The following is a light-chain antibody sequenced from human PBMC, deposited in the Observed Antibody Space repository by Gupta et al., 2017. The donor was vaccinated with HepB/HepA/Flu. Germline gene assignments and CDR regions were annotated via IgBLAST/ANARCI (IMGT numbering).Light chain of an antibody. CDR2: WAS. J-gene: IGKJ1*01. CDR1: QNVLYSSNSKNY. CDR3: QQEYSNLWT. Sequence: DIVMTQSPDSLAVSLGERATINCKSSQNVLYSSNSKNYLAWFQQKPGQPPKLLIYWASTRETGVPDRFSGSGSGTEFTLTISSLQAEDVAVYYCQQEYSNLWTFGRGTXVEIK. V-gene: IGKV4-1*01.